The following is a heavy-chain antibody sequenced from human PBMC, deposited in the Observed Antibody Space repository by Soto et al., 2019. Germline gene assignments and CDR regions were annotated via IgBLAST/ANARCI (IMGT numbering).Heavy chain of an antibody. CDR1: GFSLSTNGVG. CDR3: AGQGGGGSN. V-gene: IGHV2-5*02. J-gene: IGHJ4*02. Sequence: QITLKESGPTLVKPTQTLTLTCTFSGFSLSTNGVGVGWIRQPPGKALGWLALIYWDDDKRYSPSLKSRLTITKDTTKNQVVLTMTNMDPVDTATYYCAGQGGGGSNWGQGTLVTVSS. D-gene: IGHD6-13*01. CDR2: IYWDDDK.